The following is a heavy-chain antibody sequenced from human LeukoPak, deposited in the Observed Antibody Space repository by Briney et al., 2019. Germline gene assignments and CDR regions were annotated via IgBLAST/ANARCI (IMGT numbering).Heavy chain of an antibody. CDR2: ISSSSSTI. CDR1: GFTFSSYS. J-gene: IGHJ4*02. Sequence: PGGSLRLSCAASGFTFSSYSMNWVRQAPGKGLEWVSYISSSSSTIYYADSVKGRFTISRDNAKNSLYLQMNSLRAEDTAVYYCAREGGIAVAGTIHFDYWGQGTLVTVSS. V-gene: IGHV3-48*04. CDR3: AREGGIAVAGTIHFDY. D-gene: IGHD6-19*01.